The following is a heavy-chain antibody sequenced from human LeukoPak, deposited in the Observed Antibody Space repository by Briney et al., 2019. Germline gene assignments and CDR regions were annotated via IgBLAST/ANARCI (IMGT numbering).Heavy chain of an antibody. D-gene: IGHD4-17*01. CDR2: INPNSGGT. V-gene: IGHV1-2*06. CDR3: ARGQDYGDYVDY. CDR1: GYTFTGYY. J-gene: IGHJ4*02. Sequence: GASVKVSCKASGYTFTGYYMYWVRQAPGQGLEWMGRINPNSGGTNYAQKFQGRVTMTRDTSISTAYMELSRLRSDDTAVYYCARGQDYGDYVDYWGQGTLVTVSS.